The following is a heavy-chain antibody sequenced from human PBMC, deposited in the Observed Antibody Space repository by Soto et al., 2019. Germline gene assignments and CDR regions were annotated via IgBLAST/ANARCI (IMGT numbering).Heavy chain of an antibody. D-gene: IGHD4-17*01. CDR3: ARVRTTDDAFDI. V-gene: IGHV3-53*01. Sequence: GALRLSCAASGFTVSSNYMSWVRQAPGKGLEWVSVIYSGGSTYYADSVKGRFTISRDNSKNTLYLQMNSLRAEDTAVYYCARVRTTDDAFDIWGQGTMVTVSS. CDR2: IYSGGST. J-gene: IGHJ3*02. CDR1: GFTVSSNY.